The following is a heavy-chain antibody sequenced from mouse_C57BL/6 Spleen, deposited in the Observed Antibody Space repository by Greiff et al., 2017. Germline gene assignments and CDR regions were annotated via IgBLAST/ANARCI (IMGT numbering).Heavy chain of an antibody. CDR3: ARGGNFFAY. D-gene: IGHD2-1*01. CDR1: GYTFTSYW. V-gene: IGHV1-69*01. J-gene: IGHJ3*01. Sequence: QVHVKQPGAELVMPGASVKLSCKASGYTFTSYWMHWVKQRPGQGLEWIGEIDPSDSYTNYNQKFKGKSTLTVDKSSSTAYMQLSSLTSEDSAVYYCARGGNFFAYWGQGTLVTVSA. CDR2: IDPSDSYT.